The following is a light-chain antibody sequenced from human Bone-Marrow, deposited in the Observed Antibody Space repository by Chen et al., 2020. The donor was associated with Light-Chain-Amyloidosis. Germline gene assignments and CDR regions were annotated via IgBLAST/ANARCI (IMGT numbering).Light chain of an antibody. CDR3: QSADSSGTYEVI. J-gene: IGLJ2*01. CDR1: DFPTKY. Sequence: SYELTQPPSVSVSPGQTARITRSGDDFPTKYAYWYQQKPGQAPVLVIHRDTERPSGISERFSGSSSGTTATFTISGVKAEDEADYHCQSADSSGTYEVIFGGGTKLTVL. V-gene: IGLV3-25*03. CDR2: RDT.